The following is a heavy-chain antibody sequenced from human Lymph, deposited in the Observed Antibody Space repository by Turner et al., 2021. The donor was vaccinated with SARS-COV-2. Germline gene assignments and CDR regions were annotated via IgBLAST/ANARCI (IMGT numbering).Heavy chain of an antibody. CDR1: GGTFSSYA. Sequence: QVQLVQSVAEFEKPVSSVKVSCKSSGGTFSSYAITWVRQGPGQGLEWMGGIIPILAIATYAQKFQGRVTITADKSTSTAYMELSSLRSEDTAVYYCARDSPYCSSTSCYDPWGQGTLVTVSS. D-gene: IGHD2-2*01. J-gene: IGHJ5*02. CDR2: IIPILAIA. CDR3: ARDSPYCSSTSCYDP. V-gene: IGHV1-69*04.